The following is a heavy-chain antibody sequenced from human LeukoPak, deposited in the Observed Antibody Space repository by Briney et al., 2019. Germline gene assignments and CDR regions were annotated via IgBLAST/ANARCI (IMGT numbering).Heavy chain of an antibody. CDR3: AEVDSSGYQIDY. CDR1: GGFVSSGSYY. CDR2: IYYTGST. J-gene: IGHJ4*02. D-gene: IGHD3-22*01. Sequence: SETLSLTCTVSGGFVSSGSYYWSWLRQPPGTGLEWIGYIYYTGSTNYNPPLKSRVTMSVDTSKNQFSLNLSSVTAADTAVYYCAEVDSSGYQIDYWGQGTLVTVSS. V-gene: IGHV4-61*01.